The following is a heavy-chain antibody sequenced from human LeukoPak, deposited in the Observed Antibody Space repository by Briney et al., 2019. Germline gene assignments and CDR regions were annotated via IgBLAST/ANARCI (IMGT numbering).Heavy chain of an antibody. CDR1: GFTFSSYA. D-gene: IGHD3-3*01. V-gene: IGHV3-23*01. Sequence: GGSLRLSCAASGFTFSSYAMSWVRQAPGKGLEWVSAISGSGGSTYYADSVKGLFTISRDNSKNTLYLQMNSLRAEDTAVYYCAKGYDFWSGYFDYWGQGTLVTVSS. J-gene: IGHJ4*02. CDR2: ISGSGGST. CDR3: AKGYDFWSGYFDY.